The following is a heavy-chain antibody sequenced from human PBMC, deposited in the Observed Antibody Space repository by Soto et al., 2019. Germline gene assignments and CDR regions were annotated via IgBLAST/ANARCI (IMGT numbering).Heavy chain of an antibody. V-gene: IGHV1-18*01. CDR1: GYTFTSYG. J-gene: IGHJ5*02. CDR3: ARATVVVAAPPSVWFDP. CDR2: ISAYNGNT. Sequence: QVQLVQSGAEVKKPGASVKVSCKASGYTFTSYGISWVRQAPGQGLEWMGWISAYNGNTNYAQKLQGRGTMTTDTSTSTAYMELRSLRSDDTAVYYCARATVVVAAPPSVWFDPWGQGTLVTVSS. D-gene: IGHD2-15*01.